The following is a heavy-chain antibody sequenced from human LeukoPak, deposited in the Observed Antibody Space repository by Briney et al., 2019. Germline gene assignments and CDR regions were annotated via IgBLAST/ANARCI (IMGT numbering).Heavy chain of an antibody. CDR3: ARVSHGAFDI. Sequence: SETLSLTCTVSGGSISSSSYYWGWIRQPPGKGLEWIGRIYTSGSTNYNPSLKSRVTMSVDTSKNQFSLKLSSVTAADTAVYYCARVSHGAFDIWGQGTMVTVSS. J-gene: IGHJ3*02. V-gene: IGHV4-61*05. CDR1: GGSISSSSYY. CDR2: IYTSGST.